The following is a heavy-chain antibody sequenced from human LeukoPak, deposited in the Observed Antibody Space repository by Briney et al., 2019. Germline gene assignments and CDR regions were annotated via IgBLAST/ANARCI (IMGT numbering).Heavy chain of an antibody. CDR2: IYYSGGT. V-gene: IGHV4-39*07. D-gene: IGHD4-17*01. CDR3: ARGTMTTVTYYFDY. J-gene: IGHJ4*02. Sequence: PSETLSLTCTVSGGSITSGSYYWGWIRQPPGKGLEWIESIYYSGGTYYNPSLKSRVTISVDTSKNQFSLRLSSVTAADTAVYYCARGTMTTVTYYFDYWGQGTLVTVSS. CDR1: GGSITSGSYY.